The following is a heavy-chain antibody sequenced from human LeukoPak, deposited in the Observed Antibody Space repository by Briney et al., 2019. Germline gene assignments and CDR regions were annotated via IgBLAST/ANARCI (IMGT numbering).Heavy chain of an antibody. Sequence: ESGPTLVNPTQTLTLTCTFSGFSLSTSGMRVSWIRQPPGKALEWLARIDWDDDKFYSTSLKTSPTISKDTSKSQVVLTMTNMDPGDTATYYCARTSDYGGNIMGFDYWGQGTLVTVSS. CDR3: ARTSDYGGNIMGFDY. J-gene: IGHJ4*02. D-gene: IGHD4-23*01. CDR2: IDWDDDK. CDR1: GFSLSTSGMR. V-gene: IGHV2-70*04.